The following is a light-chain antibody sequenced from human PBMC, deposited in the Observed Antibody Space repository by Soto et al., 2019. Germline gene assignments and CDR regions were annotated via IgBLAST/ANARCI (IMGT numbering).Light chain of an antibody. J-gene: IGKJ5*01. CDR1: QSISTW. Sequence: DIQMTQSPSTLSASVGDRVTITCRASQSISTWLAWYQQEPGKAPKLLIHKASSLQSGVPSRFSGSGSGTDFTLTISSLHPDDFATYYCQQYNSYSPRFGQGTRLEIK. CDR3: QQYNSYSPR. CDR2: KAS. V-gene: IGKV1-5*03.